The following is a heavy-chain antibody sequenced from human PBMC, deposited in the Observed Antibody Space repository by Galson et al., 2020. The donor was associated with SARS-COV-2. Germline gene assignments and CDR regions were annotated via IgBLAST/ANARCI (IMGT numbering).Heavy chain of an antibody. J-gene: IGHJ6*02. Sequence: ASVKVSCKASGYTFTSYDINWVRQATGQGLEWMGWMNPNSGNTGYAQKFQGRVTMTRNTSISTAYMELSSLRSEDTAVYYCARAPLTVQASWYGMDVWGQGTTVTVSS. CDR1: GYTFTSYD. CDR3: ARAPLTVQASWYGMDV. V-gene: IGHV1-8*02. CDR2: MNPNSGNT. D-gene: IGHD4-17*01.